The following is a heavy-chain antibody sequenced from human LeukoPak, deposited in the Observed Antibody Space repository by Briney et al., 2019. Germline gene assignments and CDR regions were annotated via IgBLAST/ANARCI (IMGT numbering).Heavy chain of an antibody. CDR1: GYTFTVYY. CDR2: INPTSGDT. D-gene: IGHD4-23*01. V-gene: IGHV1-2*02. J-gene: IGHJ4*02. Sequence: ASVTVSFKASGYTFTVYYIHWVRQAPGQGLEWMGWINPTSGDTLYSQKFQGRVTITRDTAITTAYMELSRLKSDDTAVHYCVRLSGNDSPKDYWGQGTLVTVSS. CDR3: VRLSGNDSPKDY.